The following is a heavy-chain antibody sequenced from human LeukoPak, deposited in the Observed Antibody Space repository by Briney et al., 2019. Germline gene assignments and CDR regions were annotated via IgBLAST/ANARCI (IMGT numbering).Heavy chain of an antibody. J-gene: IGHJ6*03. V-gene: IGHV1-2*02. CDR3: ARDRAEYYGSGSFFNLEYFYYYMDV. CDR2: INPKSGGT. CDR1: GYTFTGYY. D-gene: IGHD3-10*01. Sequence: ASVEVSCKASGYTFTGYYIYWVRQAPGQGLEWMGWINPKSGGTNYAQKFQGRVTMTRDTSISTAYMELSRLRSDDTAVYYCARDRAEYYGSGSFFNLEYFYYYMDVWGKGTTVTVSS.